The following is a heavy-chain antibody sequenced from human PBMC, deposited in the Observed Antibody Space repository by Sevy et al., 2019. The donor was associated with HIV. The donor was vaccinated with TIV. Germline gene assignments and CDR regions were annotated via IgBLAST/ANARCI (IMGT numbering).Heavy chain of an antibody. CDR3: ARHQLSGGSSGWFSNYYFDY. CDR1: GGSISSSSYY. V-gene: IGHV4-39*01. CDR2: IYYSGSA. Sequence: SETLSLTCTVSGGSISSSSYYWGWIRQRPGKGLEWIRRIYYSGSAYYNPSLKSRVTISVDTSKNQFSLKLSSVTAADTAVYYCARHQLSGGSSGWFSNYYFDYWGQGTLVTVSS. J-gene: IGHJ4*02. D-gene: IGHD6-19*01.